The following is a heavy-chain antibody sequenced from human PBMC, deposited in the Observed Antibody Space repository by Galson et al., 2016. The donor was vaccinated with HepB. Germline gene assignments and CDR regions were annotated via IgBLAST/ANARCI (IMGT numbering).Heavy chain of an antibody. Sequence: SLRLSCAASGLTFINYAMHWVRQTPGKGLEWVAVVSFDGSGKYYADSVKGRFTISRDNSKDTLYLQLNSLRTEDTAVYFCAAATGPFDYWGQGTLVTVSS. D-gene: IGHD6-25*01. J-gene: IGHJ4*02. CDR3: AAATGPFDY. V-gene: IGHV3-30-3*01. CDR2: VSFDGSGK. CDR1: GLTFINYA.